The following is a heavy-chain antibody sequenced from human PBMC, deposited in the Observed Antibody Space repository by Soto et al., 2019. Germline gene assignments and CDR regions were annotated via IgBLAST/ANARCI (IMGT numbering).Heavy chain of an antibody. Sequence: ASVKVSCKASGYTFTIYGIRWVLQPPGQGLELMGWISAYNGNTNYAQKLQGRVTMTTDTSTITAYMELRSLRSDDTAVYYCARERITGTSGDILTGYYAAFDYWGQGTLVTVYS. CDR2: ISAYNGNT. J-gene: IGHJ4*02. V-gene: IGHV1-18*01. D-gene: IGHD3-9*01. CDR3: ARERITGTSGDILTGYYAAFDY. CDR1: GYTFTIYG.